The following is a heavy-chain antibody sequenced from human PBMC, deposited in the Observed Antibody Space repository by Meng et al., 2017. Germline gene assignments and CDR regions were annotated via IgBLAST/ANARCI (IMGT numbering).Heavy chain of an antibody. CDR2: IKQDGSEK. Sequence: GESLKISCAASGFTVSSNEMSWVRQAPGKGLEWVANIKQDGSEKYYVDSVKGRFTISRDNAKNSLYLQMNSLRAEDTAVYYCARGYSGYGANLDYWGQGTLVTVSS. J-gene: IGHJ4*02. CDR1: GFTVSSNE. CDR3: ARGYSGYGANLDY. D-gene: IGHD5-12*01. V-gene: IGHV3-7*01.